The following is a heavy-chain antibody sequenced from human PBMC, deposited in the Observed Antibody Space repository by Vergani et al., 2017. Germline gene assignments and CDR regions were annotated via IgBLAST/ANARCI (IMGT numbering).Heavy chain of an antibody. Sequence: QVQLVQSGAEVKKPGASVKVSCKASGYTFTGYYMHWVRQAPGQGLEWMGWINPNSGGTNYAQKFQGRVTMTRDTSISTAYMELSRLRSDDTAVYFCARSREQYMTTVTKSSLYFFDYWGQGTLVTVSS. CDR3: ARSREQYMTTVTKSSLYFFDY. V-gene: IGHV1-2*02. D-gene: IGHD4-17*01. CDR2: INPNSGGT. J-gene: IGHJ4*02. CDR1: GYTFTGYY.